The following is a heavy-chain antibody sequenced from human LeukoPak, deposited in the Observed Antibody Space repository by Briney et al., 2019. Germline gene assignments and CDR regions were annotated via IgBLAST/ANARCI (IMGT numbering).Heavy chain of an antibody. J-gene: IGHJ6*03. V-gene: IGHV4-34*01. D-gene: IGHD1-7*01. Sequence: PPETLSHTFAVYGGSFSNYYWNWIRQPPGKGLEWLGEINDNGRANYNPSLMRRVTVSVDTSKNQFSLRLTSVTATDTAVYYCARRWNYGRNYYIDVWGKGATV. CDR2: INDNGRA. CDR3: ARRWNYGRNYYIDV. CDR1: GGSFSNYY.